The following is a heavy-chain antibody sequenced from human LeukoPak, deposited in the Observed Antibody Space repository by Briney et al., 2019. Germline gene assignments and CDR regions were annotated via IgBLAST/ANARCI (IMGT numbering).Heavy chain of an antibody. Sequence: GGSLRLSCAASGFTVSSNYMSWVRQAPGKGLEWVSVIYSGGSTYYADSVKGRFTISRDNSKSTLYLQMNSLRAEDTAVYYCVRGNEAATSLGYWGQGTLVTVSS. CDR1: GFTVSSNY. CDR2: IYSGGST. CDR3: VRGNEAATSLGY. D-gene: IGHD6-13*01. V-gene: IGHV3-66*01. J-gene: IGHJ4*02.